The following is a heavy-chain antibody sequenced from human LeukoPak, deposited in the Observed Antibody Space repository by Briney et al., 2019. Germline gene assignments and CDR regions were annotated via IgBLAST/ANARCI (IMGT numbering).Heavy chain of an antibody. V-gene: IGHV3-33*01. J-gene: IGHJ5*02. Sequence: GGSLRLSCAASGFTFSSYGMHWVRQAPGKGLEWVAVIWYDGSNKYYADSVKGRFTISRDNSKNTLYLQMNSLRVDDTAVYYCARDRAYGDYAAWGQGTLVTVSS. D-gene: IGHD4-17*01. CDR2: IWYDGSNK. CDR1: GFTFSSYG. CDR3: ARDRAYGDYAA.